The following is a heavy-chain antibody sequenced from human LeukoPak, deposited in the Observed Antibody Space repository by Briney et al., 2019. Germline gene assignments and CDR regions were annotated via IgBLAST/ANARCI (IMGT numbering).Heavy chain of an antibody. J-gene: IGHJ5*02. Sequence: SETLSLTCTVSGGSISSSSYYWGWIRQPPGKGLERIGGIYYSGSTYYNPSLKSRVTISVDTSKNQFSLKLSSVTAADTAVYYCAASCITMVRGVITTPYNWFDPWGQGTLVTVSS. CDR3: AASCITMVRGVITTPYNWFDP. D-gene: IGHD3-10*01. CDR2: IYYSGST. CDR1: GGSISSSSYY. V-gene: IGHV4-39*01.